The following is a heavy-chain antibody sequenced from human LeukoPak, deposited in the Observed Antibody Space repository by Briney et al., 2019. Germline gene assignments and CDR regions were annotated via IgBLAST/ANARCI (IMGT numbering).Heavy chain of an antibody. CDR3: AKDRETTASGTFDY. Sequence: GGSLRLSCAASGFTFDKYGMHYIRQAPGKGLEWVAVILEDGRIKKYADSVKDRFTISRDNTNNTQYLQMNILRAEDTGIYFCAKDRETTASGTFDYWGLGTLVAVSS. J-gene: IGHJ4*02. V-gene: IGHV3-30*18. CDR1: GFTFDKYG. CDR2: ILEDGRIK. D-gene: IGHD1-1*01.